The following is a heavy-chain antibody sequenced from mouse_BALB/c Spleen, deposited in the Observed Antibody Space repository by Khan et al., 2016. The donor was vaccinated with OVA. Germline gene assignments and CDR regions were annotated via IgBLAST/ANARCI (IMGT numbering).Heavy chain of an antibody. Sequence: VQLVESGAELAKPGASVKMSCTASGYTFTSYWMHWIKQRPGQGLEWIGYINPTSGHTDYNQKFKDKATLTADKSSSTAYMQLSSLTSDDSAVYYCARDRIDYWGQGTALTVSS. CDR3: ARDRIDY. CDR2: INPTSGHT. J-gene: IGHJ2*01. V-gene: IGHV1-7*01. CDR1: GYTFTSYW.